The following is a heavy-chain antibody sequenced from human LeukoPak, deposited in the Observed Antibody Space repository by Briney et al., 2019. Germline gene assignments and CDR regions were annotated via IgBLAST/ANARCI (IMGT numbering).Heavy chain of an antibody. CDR2: IFYTGST. J-gene: IGHJ4*02. Sequence: SETLSLTCTVSGGSISSYYWSWIRQPPGKGLEWIGYIFYTGSTNYNPSLKSRVTMSVDTSKNQFSLKLSSVTAADTAVHYCARGEGSGSSRYHFGYWGQGTLVTVSS. CDR1: GGSISSYY. CDR3: ARGEGSGSSRYHFGY. D-gene: IGHD3-10*01. V-gene: IGHV4-59*01.